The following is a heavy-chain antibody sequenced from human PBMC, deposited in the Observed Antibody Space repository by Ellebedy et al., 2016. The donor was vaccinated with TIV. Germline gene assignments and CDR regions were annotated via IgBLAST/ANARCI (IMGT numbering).Heavy chain of an antibody. CDR1: GGSIRRSSYY. CDR3: ARNPPTYNWVDS. CDR2: VYYNGNT. J-gene: IGHJ5*01. Sequence: PSETLSLTCTVSGGSIRRSSYYWGWIRQPPGKGLEWIGNVYYNGNTDYNPSLKSRVNISVDTSKNQLSLKLRSVTAADTAVYYCARNPPTYNWVDSWGQGTLVTVSS. V-gene: IGHV4-39*01.